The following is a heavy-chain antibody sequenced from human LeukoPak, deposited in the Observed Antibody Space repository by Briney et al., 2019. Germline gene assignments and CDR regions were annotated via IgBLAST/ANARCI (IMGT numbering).Heavy chain of an antibody. V-gene: IGHV1-46*01. J-gene: IGHJ6*02. CDR1: GYTFTSYY. Sequence: ASVKVSCKASGYTFTSYYMHWVRQAPGQGLEWMGIINPSGGSTSYAQKFQGRVTMTRDTSTSTVYMELSSLRSEDTAVYYCARDLSDRRDILTGYRIYYYHGMDVWGQGTTVTVSS. CDR3: ARDLSDRRDILTGYRIYYYHGMDV. CDR2: INPSGGST. D-gene: IGHD3-9*01.